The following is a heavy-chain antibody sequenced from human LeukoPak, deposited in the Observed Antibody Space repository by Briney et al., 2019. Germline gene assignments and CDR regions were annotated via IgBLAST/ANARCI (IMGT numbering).Heavy chain of an antibody. Sequence: SGTLSLNCTVSGGSIGSFYWSWVRQPPGKGLEWIGYLFYTGNTKYNPSLGSRVSMSVDASKNQFSLSLNSVTTADTAVYFCARASVLVGLEYWGQGTPVTVSS. D-gene: IGHD1-26*01. J-gene: IGHJ4*02. CDR2: LFYTGNT. CDR1: GGSIGSFY. V-gene: IGHV4-59*01. CDR3: ARASVLVGLEY.